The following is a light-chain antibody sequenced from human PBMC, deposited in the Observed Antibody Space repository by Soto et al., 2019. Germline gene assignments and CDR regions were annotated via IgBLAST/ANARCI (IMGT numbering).Light chain of an antibody. CDR1: QSVNSN. CDR3: HQYGSSPSP. Sequence: GNRAALTCRASQSVNSNLAWYQQKPGQAPRLLIYGASSRATGIPARFSGSGSGTDFTLTISRLEPEDFAVYYCHQYGSSPSPFGQGT. V-gene: IGKV3-20*01. CDR2: GAS. J-gene: IGKJ1*01.